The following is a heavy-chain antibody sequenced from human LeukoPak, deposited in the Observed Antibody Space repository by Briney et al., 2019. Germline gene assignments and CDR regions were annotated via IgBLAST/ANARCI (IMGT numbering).Heavy chain of an antibody. CDR1: GGSISSHY. J-gene: IGHJ4*02. CDR3: ARAAVAARPGYFDY. V-gene: IGHV4-59*11. Sequence: SETLSLTCTVSGGSISSHYWSWIRQPPGKGLEWIGYIYYSGSTNYNPSLKSRVTISVDTSKNQFSLKLSSVTAADTAAYYCARAAVAARPGYFDYWGQGTLVTVSS. D-gene: IGHD6-6*01. CDR2: IYYSGST.